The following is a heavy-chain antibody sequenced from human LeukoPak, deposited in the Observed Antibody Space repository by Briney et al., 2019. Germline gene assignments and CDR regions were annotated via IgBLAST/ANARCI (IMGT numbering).Heavy chain of an antibody. D-gene: IGHD6-19*01. V-gene: IGHV3-15*01. CDR1: GFTFSNAW. J-gene: IGHJ6*03. CDR2: IKSKSAGGKT. Sequence: PGGSLRLSCAASGFTFSNAWMSWVRQAPGKGLEWVGRIKSKSAGGKTDYAAPMKGRFTISRDDSKNTLYLQMNSLKTEDTAVYYCTRRGAVAGTVLYYYYYYMDVWGKGTTVTVSS. CDR3: TRRGAVAGTVLYYYYYYMDV.